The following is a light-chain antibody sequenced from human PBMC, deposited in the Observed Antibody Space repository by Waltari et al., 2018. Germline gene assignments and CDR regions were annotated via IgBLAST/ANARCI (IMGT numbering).Light chain of an antibody. V-gene: IGKV3-20*01. J-gene: IGKJ4*01. CDR2: DAS. CDR1: QSVASSY. CDR3: QQYATSPLT. Sequence: EIVLTQSPGTLSLSPGERATLSCRASQSVASSYLAWYQQKPGQAPRLLIYDASSRATGSPDRFSGSGSGTDFTLTISRLEPEDFAVYYCQQYATSPLTFGGGTKVEIK.